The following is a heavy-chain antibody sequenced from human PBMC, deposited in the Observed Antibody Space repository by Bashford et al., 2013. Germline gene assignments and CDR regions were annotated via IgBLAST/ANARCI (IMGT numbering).Heavy chain of an antibody. Sequence: SSETLSLTCAVSGYSISSGYYWGWIRQPPGKGLEWIGSIYHSGSTYYNPSLKSRVTISVDTSKNQFSLRLSSVTAADTAVYYCARGGGGWLDSHYMDVVGTKGHGHRLL. D-gene: IGHD3-16*01. V-gene: IGHV4-38-2*01. CDR2: IYHSGST. CDR3: ARGGGGWLDSHYMDV. CDR1: GYSISSGYY. J-gene: IGHJ6*03.